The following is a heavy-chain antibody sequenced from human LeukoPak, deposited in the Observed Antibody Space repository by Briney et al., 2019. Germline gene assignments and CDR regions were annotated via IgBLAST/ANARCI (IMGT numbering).Heavy chain of an antibody. V-gene: IGHV3-53*01. Sequence: GGSLRLSCAASGFTVSSNHMSWVRQAPGKGLEWVSVIYSGGSTNYADSVKGRFTISSDNSKNTLYLQMNNLRGEDTAVYYCARASRRPRALRGLGPGVKYGSGSYYNVDYWGQGTLVTVSS. CDR3: ARASRRPRALRGLGPGVKYGSGSYYNVDY. CDR2: IYSGGST. CDR1: GFTVSSNH. J-gene: IGHJ4*02. D-gene: IGHD3-10*01.